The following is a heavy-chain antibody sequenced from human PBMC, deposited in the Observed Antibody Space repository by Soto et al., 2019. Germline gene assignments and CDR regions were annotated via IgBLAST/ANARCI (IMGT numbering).Heavy chain of an antibody. CDR1: EFTFSNYW. V-gene: IGHV3-7*01. D-gene: IGHD6-19*01. J-gene: IGHJ4*01. CDR3: ARGFGDGWYGGPDY. Sequence: EVQLVESGGGLVQPGGSLRLSCAASEFTFSNYWMNWVRQAPGKGLEWVAYISRDGSEKSYVDSVKGGFTISRDNAKKSLFLQMNSLRVEDTAVYYCARGFGDGWYGGPDYWGQGTLVTVSS. CDR2: ISRDGSEK.